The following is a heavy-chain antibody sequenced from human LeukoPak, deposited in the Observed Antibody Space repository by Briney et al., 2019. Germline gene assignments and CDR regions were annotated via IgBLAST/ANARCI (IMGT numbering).Heavy chain of an antibody. CDR2: ISSSGGYI. Sequence: GSLRLSCAASGFSIKSYSMTWVRQAPGKGLEWVATISSSGGYIYYADSVKGRFTISRDTVQNSLFLQLNSLRVEDTAVYNCARLRDTVTSASDYWGQGTLVAVSS. J-gene: IGHJ4*02. CDR3: ARLRDTVTSASDY. D-gene: IGHD5-18*01. CDR1: GFSIKSYS. V-gene: IGHV3-21*01.